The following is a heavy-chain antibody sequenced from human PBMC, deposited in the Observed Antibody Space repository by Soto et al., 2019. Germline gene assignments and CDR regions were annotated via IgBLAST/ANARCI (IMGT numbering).Heavy chain of an antibody. CDR1: GFTFSNAW. J-gene: IGHJ1*01. Sequence: PGGSLRVSCAASGFTFSNAWMSWVRQAPGKGLEWVGRIKSKTGGGTTAYAAPVKGRFTISRDDSKNTLYLQMNSLKTEDTAVYYCTSRYYGDYAFQHWGQGTLVTVSS. CDR2: IKSKTGGGTT. D-gene: IGHD4-17*01. V-gene: IGHV3-15*01. CDR3: TSRYYGDYAFQH.